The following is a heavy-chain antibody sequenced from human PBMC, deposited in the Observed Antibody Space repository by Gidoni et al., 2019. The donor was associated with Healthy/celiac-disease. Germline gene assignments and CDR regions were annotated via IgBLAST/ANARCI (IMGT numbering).Heavy chain of an antibody. V-gene: IGHV3-11*01. CDR3: ARAKNYYEIDAFDI. D-gene: IGHD3-22*01. CDR1: GFTFSDYY. Sequence: QVQLVEAGGGLVKPGGSLRHSCAASGFTFSDYYMSWIRPAPGKGLEWVSYISSSGSTIYYADSVKGRFTISRDNATNSLYLQMNSLRAEDTAVYYCARAKNYYEIDAFDIWGQGTMVTVSS. CDR2: ISSSGSTI. J-gene: IGHJ3*02.